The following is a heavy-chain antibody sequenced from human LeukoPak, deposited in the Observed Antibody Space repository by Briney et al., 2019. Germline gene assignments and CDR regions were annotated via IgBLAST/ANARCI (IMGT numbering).Heavy chain of an antibody. Sequence: GGSLRLSCAASGFTFSRYAMSWVRQAPGKGLEWVSAISGSGGSTYYADSVKGRFTISRDNSKNTLYLQMNSLRAEDTAVYYCAKDGLRYFDWPEGTIRYFDYWGQGTLVTVSS. CDR3: AKDGLRYFDWPEGTIRYFDY. D-gene: IGHD3-9*01. V-gene: IGHV3-23*01. J-gene: IGHJ4*02. CDR1: GFTFSRYA. CDR2: ISGSGGST.